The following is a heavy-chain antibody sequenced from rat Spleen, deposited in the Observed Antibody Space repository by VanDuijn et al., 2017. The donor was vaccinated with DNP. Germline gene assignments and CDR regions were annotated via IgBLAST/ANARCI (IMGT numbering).Heavy chain of an antibody. Sequence: EVQVLESGGGLVQPGNSLKLSCATSGFTFSTAWMYWYRQFPEKRLEWVARIKAKSNNYATDYTESVKGRFTISRDDSKSSIYLQMNNLKEEDTAIYYCAWPGWPGGYFDYWGQGVMVTVSS. J-gene: IGHJ2*01. CDR1: GFTFSTAW. CDR2: IKAKSNNYAT. D-gene: IGHD1-11*01. CDR3: AWPGWPGGYFDY. V-gene: IGHV6-6*01.